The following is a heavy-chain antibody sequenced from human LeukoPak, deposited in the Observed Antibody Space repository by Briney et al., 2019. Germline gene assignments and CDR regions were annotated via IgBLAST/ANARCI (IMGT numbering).Heavy chain of an antibody. Sequence: GSLRLSCAASGFTFNNYAMNWVRQAPGKGPEWVSSISGGGETTYYADSAKGRFTISRDNSQNTLYLQMNSLRAEDTAVYYCARDYADYVGYFFFDYWGQGTLVTVSS. D-gene: IGHD4-17*01. J-gene: IGHJ4*02. CDR2: ISGGGETT. V-gene: IGHV3-23*01. CDR1: GFTFNNYA. CDR3: ARDYADYVGYFFFDY.